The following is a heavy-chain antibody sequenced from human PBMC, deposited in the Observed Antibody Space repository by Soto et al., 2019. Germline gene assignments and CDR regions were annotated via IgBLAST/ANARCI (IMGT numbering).Heavy chain of an antibody. CDR1: GYTFTSYG. J-gene: IGHJ4*02. CDR2: ITTDKGKT. V-gene: IGHV1-18*01. CDR3: ATRSPAFDY. Sequence: QVQLVQSGPEVKKPGASVKVSCKTSGYTFTSYGISWVRQAPGQGLEWMGWITTDKGKTTYAQKFQGRVTMTRDTSTSTAYMEPRSLRSDDTAVYYCATRSPAFDYWGQGTLVTVSS.